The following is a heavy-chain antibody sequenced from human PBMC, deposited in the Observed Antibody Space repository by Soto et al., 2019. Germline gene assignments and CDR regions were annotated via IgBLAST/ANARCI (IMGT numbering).Heavy chain of an antibody. Sequence: QPGGSLRLSCAASGFTFSSYGMHWVRQAPGKGLEWVAVISYDGSNKYYADSVKGRFTISRDNSKNTLYLQMNSLRAEDTAVYYCAKALTIFGVVIAYDAFDIWGQGTMVTVSS. V-gene: IGHV3-30*18. D-gene: IGHD3-3*01. J-gene: IGHJ3*02. CDR3: AKALTIFGVVIAYDAFDI. CDR2: ISYDGSNK. CDR1: GFTFSSYG.